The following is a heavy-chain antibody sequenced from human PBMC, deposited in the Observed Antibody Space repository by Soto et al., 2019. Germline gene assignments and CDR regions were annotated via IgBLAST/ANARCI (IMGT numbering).Heavy chain of an antibody. J-gene: IGHJ5*02. D-gene: IGHD2-15*01. CDR1: GYPFTSYG. V-gene: IGHV1-18*04. CDR3: ARDIEVLAATPIWFDP. CDR2: ISAYNGNT. Sequence: GXSVKVSCNASGYPFTSYGIIWVRQAPGQGLEWMGWISAYNGNTNYAQKLQGRVTMTTDTSTSTAYMELRSLRSDDTAVYYCARDIEVLAATPIWFDPSGQGTLVTVSS.